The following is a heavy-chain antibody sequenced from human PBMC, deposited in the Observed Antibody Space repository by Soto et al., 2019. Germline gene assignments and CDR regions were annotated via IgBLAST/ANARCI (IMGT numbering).Heavy chain of an antibody. Sequence: EVQLLESGGGLVQPGGSLRLSCAASGFTFSSYAMSWVRQAPGKGLEWVSGISGSGSSTYYADSVKGRFTISRDNSKNTLYLQINSLRAEDTAVYYCAKEDGYSHQPFDYWGQGTLVTVSS. J-gene: IGHJ4*02. CDR1: GFTFSSYA. CDR3: AKEDGYSHQPFDY. V-gene: IGHV3-23*01. CDR2: ISGSGSST. D-gene: IGHD5-18*01.